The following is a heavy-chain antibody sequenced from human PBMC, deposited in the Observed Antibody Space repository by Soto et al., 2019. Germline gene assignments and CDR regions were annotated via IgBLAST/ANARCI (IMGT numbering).Heavy chain of an antibody. CDR3: AHRHHDASLYYFDY. D-gene: IGHD3-3*01. Sequence: SGPTLVNPPQTLTLTCTFSGFSLSTSGVAVGWIRQPPGKALEWLALIYWDDNKRYSPSMNSRLTIAKGTSKNQVVLSMTTMDPVDTATYYCAHRHHDASLYYFDYWGQGTLVTVSS. V-gene: IGHV2-5*02. J-gene: IGHJ4*02. CDR2: IYWDDNK. CDR1: GFSLSTSGVA.